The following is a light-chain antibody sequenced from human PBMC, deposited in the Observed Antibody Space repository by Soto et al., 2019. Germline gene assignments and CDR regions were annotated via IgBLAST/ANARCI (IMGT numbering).Light chain of an antibody. V-gene: IGLV2-14*01. Sequence: QSALTQPASVSGSPGQSITISCTGISSDVGGYNYVSWYQQHPGKAPKLMIYDVSNRPSGVSNRFSGSKSGNTASLTISGLQAEDEADYYCSSYKSSSTLYVFGAGTKLTVL. CDR3: SSYKSSSTLYV. J-gene: IGLJ1*01. CDR1: SSDVGGYNY. CDR2: DVS.